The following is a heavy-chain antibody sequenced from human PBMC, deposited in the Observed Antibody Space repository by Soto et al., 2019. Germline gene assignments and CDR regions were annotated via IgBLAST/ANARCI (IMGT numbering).Heavy chain of an antibody. V-gene: IGHV1-18*04. D-gene: IGHD6-19*01. Sequence: EASVKVSCKASGYTFTSYGISWVRQAPGQGLEWMGWISAYNGNTNYAQKLQGRVTMTTDTSTSTAYMELRSLRSDDTAVYYCARDPSGWYTVPDRSMYYFDYWGQGTLVTVSS. CDR1: GYTFTSYG. CDR3: ARDPSGWYTVPDRSMYYFDY. CDR2: ISAYNGNT. J-gene: IGHJ4*02.